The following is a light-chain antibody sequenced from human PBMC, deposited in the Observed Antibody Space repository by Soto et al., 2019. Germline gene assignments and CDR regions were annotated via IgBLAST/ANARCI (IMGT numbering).Light chain of an antibody. J-gene: IGKJ1*01. CDR2: GAS. Sequence: EIVLTQSPGTLSLSPGERATLSCRASQSVSNNYLAWYQQKPGQAPSLLIYGASNRATGIPDRFSGSGSGADFTLTISRLGPEDFAVYYCQQYGSSGTFGQGTKVDIK. CDR1: QSVSNNY. V-gene: IGKV3-20*01. CDR3: QQYGSSGT.